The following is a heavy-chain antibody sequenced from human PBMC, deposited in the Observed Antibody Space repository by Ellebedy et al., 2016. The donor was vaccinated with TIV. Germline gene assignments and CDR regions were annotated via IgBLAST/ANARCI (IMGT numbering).Heavy chain of an antibody. J-gene: IGHJ4*02. V-gene: IGHV3-64*04. CDR1: GFTFSTYA. Sequence: PGGSLRLSCSGSGFTFSTYAMHWVRQAPGKGLEYVSAISGNGGSTYYADSVKGRFTISRDNSQNSLYLQMNSLRAEDTAVYYCARVVDSYGLRYFDYWGQGTLVTVSS. CDR3: ARVVDSYGLRYFDY. CDR2: ISGNGGST. D-gene: IGHD5-18*01.